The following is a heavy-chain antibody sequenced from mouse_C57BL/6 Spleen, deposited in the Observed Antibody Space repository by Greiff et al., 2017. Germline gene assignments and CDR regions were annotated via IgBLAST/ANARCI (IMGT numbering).Heavy chain of an antibody. CDR1: GYSITSGYY. D-gene: IGHD3-2*02. CDR2: ISYDGSN. J-gene: IGHJ3*01. Sequence: EVKLQESGPGLVKPSQSLSLTCSVTGYSITSGYYWNWIRQFPGNKLEWMGYISYDGSNNYNPSLKNRISITRDTSKNQFFLKLNSVTTEDTATYYCARESSGYGAYWGQGTLVTVSA. CDR3: ARESSGYGAY. V-gene: IGHV3-6*01.